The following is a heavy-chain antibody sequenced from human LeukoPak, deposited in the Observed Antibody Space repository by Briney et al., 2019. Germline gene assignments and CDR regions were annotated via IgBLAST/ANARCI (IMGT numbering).Heavy chain of an antibody. J-gene: IGHJ3*02. CDR3: ARDPRREAYCGGDCSPADAFDI. V-gene: IGHV4-31*03. CDR1: GGSISSGGYY. D-gene: IGHD2-21*02. Sequence: SQTLSLTCTVSGGSISSGGYYWSWIRQHPGKGLEWIGYIYYSGSTYYNPSLKSRVTISVDTSKNQFSLKLSSVTAADTAVYYCARDPRREAYCGGDCSPADAFDIWGQGTIVTVSS. CDR2: IYYSGST.